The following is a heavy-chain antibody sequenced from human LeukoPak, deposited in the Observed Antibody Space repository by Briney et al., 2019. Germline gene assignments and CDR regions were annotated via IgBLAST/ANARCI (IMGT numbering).Heavy chain of an antibody. J-gene: IGHJ6*03. V-gene: IGHV4-4*07. Sequence: PSETLSLTCTVSGGSISSYYWSWIRQPAGKGLEWIGRIYTSGSTNYNPSLKSRVTMSVDTSKNQFSLKLSSVTAADTAAYYCARDIPYCSGGSCYYYMDVWGKGTTVTVSS. CDR2: IYTSGST. CDR3: ARDIPYCSGGSCYYYMDV. CDR1: GGSISSYY. D-gene: IGHD2-15*01.